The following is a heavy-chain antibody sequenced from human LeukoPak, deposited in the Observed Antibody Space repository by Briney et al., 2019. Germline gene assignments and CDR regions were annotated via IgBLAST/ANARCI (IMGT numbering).Heavy chain of an antibody. CDR1: GFTFSSYG. D-gene: IGHD3-10*01. CDR3: AKEGMFYMDV. Sequence: GGSLRLSCAASGFTFSSYGIHWVRQAPGKGLEWVAFIRYDGSNKHYADSVKGRFTISKDNSKNTLYLQMNSLRAEDTAVYYCAKEGMFYMDVWGKGTTVTISS. V-gene: IGHV3-30*02. J-gene: IGHJ6*03. CDR2: IRYDGSNK.